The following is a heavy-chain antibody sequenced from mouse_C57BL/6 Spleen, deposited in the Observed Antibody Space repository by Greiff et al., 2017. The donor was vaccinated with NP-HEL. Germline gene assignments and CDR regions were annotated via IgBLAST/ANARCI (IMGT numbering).Heavy chain of an antibody. Sequence: QVQLQQPGAELVKPGASVKMSCKASGYTFTSYWITWVKQRPGQGLEWIGDIYPGSGSTNYNEKFKSKATLTVDTSSSTAYMQLSSLTSEDSAVYYCAREAHYDGAWFAYWGQGTLVTVSA. CDR2: IYPGSGST. V-gene: IGHV1-55*01. D-gene: IGHD1-2*01. J-gene: IGHJ3*01. CDR3: AREAHYDGAWFAY. CDR1: GYTFTSYW.